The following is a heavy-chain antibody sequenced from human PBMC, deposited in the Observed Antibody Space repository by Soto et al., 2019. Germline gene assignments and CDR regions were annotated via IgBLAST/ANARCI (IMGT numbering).Heavy chain of an antibody. CDR3: ARGQCSSTSCLYYYYYCMDV. CDR1: GGSSRSGDDY. D-gene: IGHD2-2*01. CDR2: IYYSGST. Sequence: TQSVTGTVAGGSSRSGDDYWSWIRQHPGKGLEWIGYIYYSGSTYYNPSLKSRVTISVDTSKNQFSLKLSSVTAADTAVYYCARGQCSSTSCLYYYYYCMDVWGQGITVTVSS. J-gene: IGHJ6*02. V-gene: IGHV4-31*03.